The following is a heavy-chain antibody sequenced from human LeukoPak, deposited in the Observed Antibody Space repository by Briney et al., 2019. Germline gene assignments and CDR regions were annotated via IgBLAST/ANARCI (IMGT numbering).Heavy chain of an antibody. CDR1: GASVNNDNYY. CDR3: ASASGGSSSSFDY. V-gene: IGHV4-61*02. J-gene: IGHJ4*02. CDR2: IYTSGST. Sequence: SETLSLTCTVSGASVNNDNYYWSWIRQPAGKGLEWIGRIYTSGSTNYNPSLKSRVTMSVDTSKNQFSLKLSSVTAADTAVYYCASASGGSSSSFDYWGQGTLVTVSS. D-gene: IGHD6-6*01.